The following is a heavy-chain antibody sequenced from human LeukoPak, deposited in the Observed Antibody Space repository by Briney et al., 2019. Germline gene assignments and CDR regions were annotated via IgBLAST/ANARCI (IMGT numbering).Heavy chain of an antibody. J-gene: IGHJ4*02. D-gene: IGHD1-1*01. V-gene: IGHV1-2*06. CDR3: ARGTEYYFDY. CDR2: INPNSGGT. Sequence: ASVKVSCXASGYTFTGYYMHWVRRARGQGLEWMGRINPNSGGTNYAQKFQGRVTMTRDTSISTAYMELTRLRSDDTAVYYCARGTEYYFDYWGQGTLVTVSS. CDR1: GYTFTGYY.